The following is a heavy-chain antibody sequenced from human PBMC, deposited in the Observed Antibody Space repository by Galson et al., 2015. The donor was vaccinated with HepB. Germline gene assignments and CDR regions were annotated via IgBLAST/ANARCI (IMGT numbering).Heavy chain of an antibody. D-gene: IGHD3-10*01. Sequence: SVKVSCKASGGTFSSYAISWVRQAPGQGLEWMGGIIPIFGTANYAQKFQGRVTITADESTSTAYMELSSLRSEDTAVYYCARALWDSYYGSGERYYFDYWGQGTLVTVSS. J-gene: IGHJ4*02. CDR2: IIPIFGTA. V-gene: IGHV1-69*13. CDR3: ARALWDSYYGSGERYYFDY. CDR1: GGTFSSYA.